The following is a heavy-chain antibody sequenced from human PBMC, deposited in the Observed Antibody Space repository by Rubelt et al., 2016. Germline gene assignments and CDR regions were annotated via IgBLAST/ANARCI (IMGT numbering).Heavy chain of an antibody. Sequence: MHWVRQAPGQGLEWMGRINPNSGGTNYAQKFQGRVTMTRDTSISTAYMELSRLRSDDTAVYYRARGDDFWSGEFDYWGQGTLVTVSS. V-gene: IGHV1-2*06. J-gene: IGHJ4*02. CDR2: INPNSGGT. D-gene: IGHD3-3*01. CDR3: ARGDDFWSGEFDY.